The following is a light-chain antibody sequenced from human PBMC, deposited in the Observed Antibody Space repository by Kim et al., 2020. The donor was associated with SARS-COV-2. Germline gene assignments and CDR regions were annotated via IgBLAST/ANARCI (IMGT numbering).Light chain of an antibody. J-gene: IGKJ4*01. CDR1: QSVGTS. CDR2: DAS. V-gene: IGKV3-11*01. Sequence: EIVLTQSPATLSLSPGERATLSCRASQSVGTSLVWYQQKVGQAPRLLIYDASKRATDIPAKFSGSGSGTDFTLTISILESEDFAVYYCQQRSDWPLTFGGGTKVDIK. CDR3: QQRSDWPLT.